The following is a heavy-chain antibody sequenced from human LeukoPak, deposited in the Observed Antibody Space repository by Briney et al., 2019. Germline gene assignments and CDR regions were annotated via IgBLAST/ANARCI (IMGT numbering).Heavy chain of an antibody. Sequence: SETQSLTCTVSGGSISSYYWSWIRQPPGKGLEWIGYIYYSGSTNYNPSLKSRVTISVDTSKNQFSLKLGSVTAADTAVYYCARTPPYCSGGSCYPVIYYYGMDVWGKGTTVTVSS. J-gene: IGHJ6*04. D-gene: IGHD2-15*01. CDR3: ARTPPYCSGGSCYPVIYYYGMDV. V-gene: IGHV4-59*01. CDR1: GGSISSYY. CDR2: IYYSGST.